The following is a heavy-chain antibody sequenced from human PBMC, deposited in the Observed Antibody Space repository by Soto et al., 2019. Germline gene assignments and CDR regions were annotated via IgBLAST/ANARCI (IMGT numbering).Heavy chain of an antibody. CDR1: GFTFSGYT. CDR3: ARDDSTNGYYYSDY. CDR2: ITSSSYTI. D-gene: IGHD2-8*01. V-gene: IGHV3-48*01. J-gene: IGHJ4*02. Sequence: GGSLRLSCAPSGFTFSGYTMKWVRQAPGKGLEWVSYITSSSYTIYYADSVKGRFTISRDNAKNSLYLQMNSLRAEDTAVYYCARDDSTNGYYYSDYWGQGTLVTVSS.